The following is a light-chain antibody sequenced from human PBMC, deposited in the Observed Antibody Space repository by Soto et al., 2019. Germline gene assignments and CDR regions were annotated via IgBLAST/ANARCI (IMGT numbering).Light chain of an antibody. CDR2: DAS. CDR3: QQFNSYPPFT. CDR1: QSVSSY. Sequence: EIVLTQSPATLSLSPGERATLSCRASQSVSSYLAWYQQKPGQAPRLLIYDASSLESGVPSRFSGSGSGTDFTLTISSLQPEDFATYYCQQFNSYPPFTFGPGTKVDIK. J-gene: IGKJ3*01. V-gene: IGKV3-11*01.